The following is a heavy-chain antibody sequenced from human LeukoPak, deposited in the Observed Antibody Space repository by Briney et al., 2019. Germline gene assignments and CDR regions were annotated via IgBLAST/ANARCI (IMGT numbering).Heavy chain of an antibody. CDR3: ARGHSMDV. Sequence: GGSLRLSCVASGFTLSSYSMNWVRQAPGKGLEWVSYITLSSITIYYADSVKGRFTISRDNAKNSLYLQVNSLRDEDTAAYYCARGHSMDVWGQGTTVTVSS. CDR2: ITLSSITI. J-gene: IGHJ6*02. V-gene: IGHV3-48*02. CDR1: GFTLSSYS.